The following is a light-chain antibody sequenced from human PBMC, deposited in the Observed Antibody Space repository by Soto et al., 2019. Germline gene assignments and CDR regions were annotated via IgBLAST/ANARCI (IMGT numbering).Light chain of an antibody. CDR3: TSYAGSNNVI. Sequence: QSVLTQPPSASGSPGQSVTISCTGTSSDVGAYNYVSWYQHHPGKAPKLLIYEVYKRASGVPDRFSGFKSGNTASLLVSGLQAEDEADYYCTSYAGSNNVIFGGGTKLTAL. V-gene: IGLV2-8*01. CDR1: SSDVGAYNY. CDR2: EVY. J-gene: IGLJ2*01.